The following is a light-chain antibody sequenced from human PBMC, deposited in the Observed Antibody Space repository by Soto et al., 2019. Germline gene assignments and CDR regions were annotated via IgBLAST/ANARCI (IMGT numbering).Light chain of an antibody. CDR3: SSYPSNTVL. CDR1: SNDIGVYNY. V-gene: IGLV2-14*03. Sequence: QSALTQPASVSGSPGQSITLSCSGTSNDIGVYNYVSWYQQHPGKAAKLIIYDVSNRASGVSNRFSGSKSSNTASLTISGLQAEDEADYYCSSYPSNTVLFGGGTKLTVL. J-gene: IGLJ2*01. CDR2: DVS.